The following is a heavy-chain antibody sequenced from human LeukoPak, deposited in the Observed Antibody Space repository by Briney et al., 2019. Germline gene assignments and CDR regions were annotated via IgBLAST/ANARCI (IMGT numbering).Heavy chain of an antibody. CDR1: GFTFSSYG. J-gene: IGHJ4*02. D-gene: IGHD6-13*01. V-gene: IGHV3-30*18. CDR3: AKGYRTGYSSSPYDY. CDR2: ISYDGSNK. Sequence: GGSLRLSCAASGFTFSSYGMHWVRQAPAKGRGGGALISYDGSNKYYPDSVKGRFTISRDNSKNTLYLQMNSLRAEDTAVYYCAKGYRTGYSSSPYDYWGQGTLVTVSS.